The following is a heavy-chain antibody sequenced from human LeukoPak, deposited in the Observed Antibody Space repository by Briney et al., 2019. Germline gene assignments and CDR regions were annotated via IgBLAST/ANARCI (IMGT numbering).Heavy chain of an antibody. V-gene: IGHV4-59*01. J-gene: IGHJ4*02. D-gene: IGHD5-18*01. Sequence: SSETLSLTCTVSGGSISGYYWSWIRQPPGRGLEWIGYISYTGSTNDNPSLKSRVTITVDTAKNQFSLKLTSVTAADTALYYCARSVTYSYGYFDQWGQGTLVTVSS. CDR3: ARSVTYSYGYFDQ. CDR1: GGSISGYY. CDR2: ISYTGST.